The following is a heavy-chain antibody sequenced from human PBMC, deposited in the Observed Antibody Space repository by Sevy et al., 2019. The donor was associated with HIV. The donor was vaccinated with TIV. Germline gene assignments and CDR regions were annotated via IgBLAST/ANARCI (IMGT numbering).Heavy chain of an antibody. CDR1: ADSIGSSYY. V-gene: IGHV4-59*13. J-gene: IGHJ6*02. CDR2: IVYSGTT. Sequence: SETLSLTCTVSADSIGSSYYWNWIRQSPGKGLEWIGYIVYSGTTNYNPSLKNRVTVSLDTAKNHFSLELTSVTAADPAGYYCAREGGGDNGYYYSYYGMDVWGQGTTVTVSS. D-gene: IGHD6-25*01. CDR3: AREGGGDNGYYYSYYGMDV.